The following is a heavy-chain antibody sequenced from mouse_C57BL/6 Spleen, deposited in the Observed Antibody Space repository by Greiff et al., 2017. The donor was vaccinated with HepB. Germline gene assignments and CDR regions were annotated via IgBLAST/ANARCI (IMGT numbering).Heavy chain of an antibody. D-gene: IGHD1-1*01. CDR1: GFTFSSYA. J-gene: IGHJ1*03. V-gene: IGHV5-4*03. CDR2: ISDGGSYT. Sequence: EVKLVESGGGLVKPGGSLKLSCAASGFTFSSYAMSWVRQTPEKRLEWVASISDGGSYTYYPDNVKGRFTISRDNAKNNLYLQVRRLKSEDTAMYYYERGRRKFDVWGKGTTVTVSS. CDR3: ERGRRKFDV.